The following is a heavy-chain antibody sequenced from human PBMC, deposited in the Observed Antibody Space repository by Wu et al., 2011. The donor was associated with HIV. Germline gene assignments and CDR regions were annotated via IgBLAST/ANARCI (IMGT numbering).Heavy chain of an antibody. CDR1: GYTFTTYD. J-gene: IGHJ6*02. D-gene: IGHD3-10*01. Sequence: QVQLVQSGAEVKKPGASVKVSCKASGYTFTTYDINWVRQATGQGLEWMGWMNPNSGNTGYAQKFQGRVTITRNTSINTAYMELSSLRSEDTAVYYCAREYGSGSYVAYGMDVWGQGTTVTVSS. CDR3: AREYGSGSYVAYGMDV. V-gene: IGHV1-8*03. CDR2: MNPNSGNT.